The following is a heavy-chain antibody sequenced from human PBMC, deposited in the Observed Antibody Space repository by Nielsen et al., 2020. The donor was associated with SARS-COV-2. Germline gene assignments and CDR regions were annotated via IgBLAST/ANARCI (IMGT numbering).Heavy chain of an antibody. V-gene: IGHV4-61*08. D-gene: IGHD5-24*01. CDR2: IFYRGNT. CDR3: VRIDMATISVDY. Sequence: SETLSLTCTVSGESISGGFNYGWIRQPPGKGLEWIGYIFYRGNTNYKPSLKSRVTISVDTSKNQFSLKVNSVTAADTAVYYCVRIDMATISVDYWGRGTLVTVSS. CDR1: GESISGGFN. J-gene: IGHJ4*02.